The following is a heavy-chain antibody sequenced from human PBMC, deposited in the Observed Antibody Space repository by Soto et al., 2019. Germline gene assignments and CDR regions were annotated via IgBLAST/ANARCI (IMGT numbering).Heavy chain of an antibody. J-gene: IGHJ1*01. V-gene: IGHV3-23*01. D-gene: IGHD2-15*01. Sequence: EVQLLESGGGLVQPGGSLRLSCAASGFTFSSYAMSWVRQAPGKGLEWVSAISGSGGSTYYADSVKGRFTISRDNSKNTLYLQMNSLSAEDTDVYYCAKEVVVVVAATGAEYFQHWGQGTLVTVAS. CDR1: GFTFSSYA. CDR3: AKEVVVVVAATGAEYFQH. CDR2: ISGSGGST.